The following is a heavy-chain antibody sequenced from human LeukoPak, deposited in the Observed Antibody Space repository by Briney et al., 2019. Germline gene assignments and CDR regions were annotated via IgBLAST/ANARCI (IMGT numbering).Heavy chain of an antibody. CDR1: GGSISSSSYY. Sequence: SETLSLTCTVSGGSISSSSYYWGWIRQPPGKGLEWIGSIYYSGSTYYNPSLKSRVTISVDTSKNQFSLKLSSVTAADTAVYYCATARGWLQFENGYYYMDVWGKGTTVTVSS. CDR2: IYYSGST. V-gene: IGHV4-39*07. CDR3: ATARGWLQFENGYYYMDV. J-gene: IGHJ6*03. D-gene: IGHD5-24*01.